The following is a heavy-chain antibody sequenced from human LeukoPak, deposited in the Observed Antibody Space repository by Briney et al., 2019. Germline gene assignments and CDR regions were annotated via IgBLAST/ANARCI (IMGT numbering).Heavy chain of an antibody. J-gene: IGHJ6*02. CDR3: ARQNRVRDGMDV. Sequence: PSETLSLTCTVSGGSISSSSYYWGWIRQPPGKGLEWIGSIYYSGSTYYNPSLKSRVTISVDTSKNQFSLKLSSVTAADTAVYYCARQNRVRDGMDVWGQGTMVTVSS. CDR2: IYYSGST. D-gene: IGHD1-1*01. CDR1: GGSISSSSYY. V-gene: IGHV4-39*01.